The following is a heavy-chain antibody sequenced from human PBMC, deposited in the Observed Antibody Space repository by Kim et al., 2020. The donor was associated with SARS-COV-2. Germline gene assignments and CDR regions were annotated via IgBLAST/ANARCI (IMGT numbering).Heavy chain of an antibody. V-gene: IGHV3-53*01. CDR3: ARELPVHGGYNWGYFDL. CDR2: IYSGGST. CDR1: GFTVSSNY. J-gene: IGHJ2*01. Sequence: GGSLRLSCAASGFTVSSNYMSWVRQAPGKGLEWVSVIYSGGSTYYADSVKGRFTISRDNSKNTLYLQMNSLRAEDTAVYYCARELPVHGGYNWGYFDLWGRGTLVTVSS. D-gene: IGHD5-12*01.